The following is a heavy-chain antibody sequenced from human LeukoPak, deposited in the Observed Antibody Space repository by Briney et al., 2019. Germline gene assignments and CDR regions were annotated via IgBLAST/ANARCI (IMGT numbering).Heavy chain of an antibody. CDR3: AKGGRYDSAFDY. D-gene: IGHD5-12*01. V-gene: IGHV3-30*18. Sequence: GGSLRLSCAASGFTFSSYGMHWVRQAPGKGLEWVAVISYDGSNKYYADFVKGRFTISRDNSKNTLYLQMNSLRAEDTAVYYCAKGGRYDSAFDYWGQGTLVTVSS. J-gene: IGHJ4*02. CDR2: ISYDGSNK. CDR1: GFTFSSYG.